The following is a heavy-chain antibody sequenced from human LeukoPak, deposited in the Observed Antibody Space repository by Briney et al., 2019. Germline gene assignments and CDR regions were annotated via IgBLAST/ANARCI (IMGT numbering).Heavy chain of an antibody. CDR1: GFTFSNYG. J-gene: IGHJ4*02. Sequence: GGSLRLSCAASGFTFSNYGMIWVRQAPGRGLEYVSAISSNGGSTYYADSVKGRFTTSRDNSKNTLFLQMSSLRAEDTAVYYCVKDTYCSGGACYLDYWGQGTLVTVSS. CDR3: VKDTYCSGGACYLDY. D-gene: IGHD2-15*01. CDR2: ISSNGGST. V-gene: IGHV3-64D*06.